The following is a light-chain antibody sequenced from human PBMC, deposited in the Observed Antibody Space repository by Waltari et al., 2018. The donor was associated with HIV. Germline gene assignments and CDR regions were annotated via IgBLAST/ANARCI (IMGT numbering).Light chain of an antibody. V-gene: IGKV1-27*01. J-gene: IGKJ1*01. CDR1: QDISNS. CDR2: AAS. Sequence: DIQMTQSPSSLSASLGDRVIITCRASQDISNSLAWYQQKPGKVPSLLIYAASTLQSGVPSRFSGSGSGTDFTLTISSLQPEDVATYYCQKYNIAPWTFGQGTKVEI. CDR3: QKYNIAPWT.